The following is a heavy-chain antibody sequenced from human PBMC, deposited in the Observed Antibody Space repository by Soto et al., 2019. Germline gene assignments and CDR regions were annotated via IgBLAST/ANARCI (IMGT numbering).Heavy chain of an antibody. J-gene: IGHJ6*03. CDR1: GGSITNFY. Sequence: SETLSLTCTVSGGSITNFYWSWIRQPPGKGLEWIGYIFYSGSTNYNPSLKSRVTISVDTSKNQFSLKLSSVTAAETAVYYCAIYGPFGVYYYMDVCGKGTTVTVSS. CDR2: IFYSGST. V-gene: IGHV4-59*01. CDR3: AIYGPFGVYYYMDV. D-gene: IGHD3-10*01.